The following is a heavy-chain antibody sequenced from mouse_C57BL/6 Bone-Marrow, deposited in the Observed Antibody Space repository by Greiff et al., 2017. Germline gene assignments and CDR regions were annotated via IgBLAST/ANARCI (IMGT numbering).Heavy chain of an antibody. V-gene: IGHV1-55*01. J-gene: IGHJ1*03. D-gene: IGHD2-1*01. CDR3: DIYYCNYCWYFDV. CDR1: GYTFTSYW. Sequence: QVQLQQPGAELVKPGASVKMSCKASGYTFTSYWITWVKQRPGQGLEWIGDIYPGSGSTNYNEKLKSKATLTVDTSSSSAYMQLTSLTSEDSAVYYCDIYYCNYCWYFDVWGTGTTVTVSS. CDR2: IYPGSGST.